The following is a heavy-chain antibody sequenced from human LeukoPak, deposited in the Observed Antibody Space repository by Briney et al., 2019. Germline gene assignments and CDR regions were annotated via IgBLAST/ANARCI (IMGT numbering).Heavy chain of an antibody. J-gene: IGHJ4*02. CDR1: GGSISSSNYY. CDR2: IYHSGST. Sequence: SQTLSLTCTVSGGSISSSNYYWSWIRQPPGKGLEWIGYIYHSGSTNYNPSLKSRVTISVDTSKNEFSLKLTSVTAADTAVYYCAREANYYGSGSYFEGTFDYWGQGSLVTVSS. D-gene: IGHD3-10*01. CDR3: AREANYYGSGSYFEGTFDY. V-gene: IGHV4-61*01.